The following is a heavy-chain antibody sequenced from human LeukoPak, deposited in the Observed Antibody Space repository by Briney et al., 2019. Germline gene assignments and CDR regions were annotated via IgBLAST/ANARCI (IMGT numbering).Heavy chain of an antibody. CDR1: GFTFSSYE. CDR3: ARDSAADMLWFGELLPYFDY. Sequence: PGGSLRLSCAASGFTFSSYEMNWVRQAPGKGLEWVSYISSSGSTIYYADSVKGRFTISRDNAKNSLYLQMNSLKAEDTAVYYCARDSAADMLWFGELLPYFDYWGQGTLVTVSS. J-gene: IGHJ4*02. CDR2: ISSSGSTI. D-gene: IGHD3-10*01. V-gene: IGHV3-48*03.